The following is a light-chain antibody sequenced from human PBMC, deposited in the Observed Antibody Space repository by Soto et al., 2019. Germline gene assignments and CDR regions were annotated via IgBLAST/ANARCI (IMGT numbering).Light chain of an antibody. J-gene: IGKJ2*01. CDR1: QIVSSY. Sequence: EIVLTQSPATLSLSPGERATLSCRASQIVSSYLAWYQQKPGQAPRLLIYDASNRATGIPARFSGSGSGTDFTLTISSLEPEDFAVYYCQQRSNWRVTFGQGTQLEIK. V-gene: IGKV3-11*01. CDR2: DAS. CDR3: QQRSNWRVT.